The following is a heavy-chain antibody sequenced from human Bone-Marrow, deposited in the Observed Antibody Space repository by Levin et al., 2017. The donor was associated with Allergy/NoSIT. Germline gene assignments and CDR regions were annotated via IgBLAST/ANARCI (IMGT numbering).Heavy chain of an antibody. V-gene: IGHV4-39*07. D-gene: IGHD3-10*01. J-gene: IGHJ4*02. Sequence: KASETLSLTCSVSGGSISKSDYYWGWIRQPPGKGLEWIGSIYYRGNTHYNPSLRSRVTISVETSKNQFSLKLNSVTAADTAVYYCARCDLTLWFGESPSSVSFDYWGQGALVTVSS. CDR2: IYYRGNT. CDR1: GGSISKSDYY. CDR3: ARCDLTLWFGESPSSVSFDY.